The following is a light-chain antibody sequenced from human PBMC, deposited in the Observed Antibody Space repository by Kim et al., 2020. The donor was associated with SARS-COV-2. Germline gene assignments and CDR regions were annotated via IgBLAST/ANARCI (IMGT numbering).Light chain of an antibody. CDR1: QGISSY. V-gene: IGKV1-8*01. CDR2: AAS. CDR3: QQYYSYPPT. J-gene: IGKJ4*01. Sequence: ASTGDRVTITCRASQGISSYLAWYQQKPGKAPKLLIYAASTLQSGVPSRFSGSGSETDFTLTISCLQSEDFATYYCQQYYSYPPTFGGGTKVDIK.